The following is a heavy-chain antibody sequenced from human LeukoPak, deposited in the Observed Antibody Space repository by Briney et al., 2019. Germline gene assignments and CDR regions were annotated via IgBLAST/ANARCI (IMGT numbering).Heavy chain of an antibody. J-gene: IGHJ4*02. Sequence: PGGSLRLSCAASGFTFSSYAMSWVRQAPGKGLEWVSAISGSGGSTYYADSVKGRFTISRDNSKNTLYLQMNSLRAEDTAVYYCAKDPSITMVRGVPFDYWGQGTLVTVSS. CDR2: ISGSGGST. CDR3: AKDPSITMVRGVPFDY. D-gene: IGHD3-10*01. V-gene: IGHV3-23*01. CDR1: GFTFSSYA.